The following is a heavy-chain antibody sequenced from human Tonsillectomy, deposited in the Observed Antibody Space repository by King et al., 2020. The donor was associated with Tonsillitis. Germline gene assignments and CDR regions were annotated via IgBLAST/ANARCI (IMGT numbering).Heavy chain of an antibody. Sequence: VQLQQWGAGLLKPSENLSLTCAVYGASFNSYYWSWIRQPPGKGLEWIGDINQSGNTNYNPSLKRRVTISIDTSKNQFSLRLSSVTAADTALYYCARGRRARYFDLWGRGTLVTVSS. CDR2: INQSGNT. J-gene: IGHJ2*01. CDR3: ARGRRARYFDL. V-gene: IGHV4-34*01. CDR1: GASFNSYY.